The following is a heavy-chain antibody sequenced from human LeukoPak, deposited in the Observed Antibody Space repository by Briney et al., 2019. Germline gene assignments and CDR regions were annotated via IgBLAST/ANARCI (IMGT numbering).Heavy chain of an antibody. J-gene: IGHJ4*02. CDR3: ASYSYGLTGPFDY. V-gene: IGHV1-69*13. D-gene: IGHD5-18*01. CDR2: IIPIFGTA. Sequence: SVKVSCKASGGTISSYAISWVRQAPGQGLEWMGGIIPIFGTANYAQKFQGRVTITADESTSTAYMELSSLRSEDTAVYYCASYSYGLTGPFDYWGQGTLVTVSS. CDR1: GGTISSYA.